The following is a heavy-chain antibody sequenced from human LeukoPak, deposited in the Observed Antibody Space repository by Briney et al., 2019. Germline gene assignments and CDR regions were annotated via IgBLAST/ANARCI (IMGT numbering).Heavy chain of an antibody. CDR2: ISPFNGNA. J-gene: IGHJ6*02. CDR1: SYTFTNYD. Sequence: ASVKVSCKTSSYTFTNYDLSWVRQAPGQGLEWMGWISPFNGNANYAQKIRGRVTMTTDTSTRTAYIELKSLVSDDTAVDYCARFSFCSGWLGVTALYYYYGMDVWGQGTTITVSS. V-gene: IGHV1-18*01. CDR3: ARFSFCSGWLGVTALYYYYGMDV. D-gene: IGHD6-19*01.